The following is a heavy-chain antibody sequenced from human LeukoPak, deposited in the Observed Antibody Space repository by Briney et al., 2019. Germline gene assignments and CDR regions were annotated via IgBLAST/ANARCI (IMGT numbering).Heavy chain of an antibody. CDR1: GYTFTSYG. D-gene: IGHD3-22*01. J-gene: IGHJ4*02. Sequence: ASVKVSCKASGYTFTSYGISWVRQAPGQGLEWMGWINPNSGGTNYAQKFQGRVTMTRDTSISTAYMELSRLRSDDTAVYYCARVSLEYYYDSSGYGYWGQGTLVTVSS. CDR3: ARVSLEYYYDSSGYGY. CDR2: INPNSGGT. V-gene: IGHV1-2*02.